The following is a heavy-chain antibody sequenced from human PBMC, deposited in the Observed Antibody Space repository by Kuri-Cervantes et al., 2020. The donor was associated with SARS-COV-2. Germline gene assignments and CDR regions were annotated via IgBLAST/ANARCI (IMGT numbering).Heavy chain of an antibody. CDR1: GYSISSGYY. J-gene: IGHJ2*01. V-gene: IGHV3-23*01. CDR2: ISGSGGST. Sequence: GGSLRLSCTVSGYSISSGYYWGWVRQAPGKGLEWVSAISGSGGSTYYADSVKGRFTISRDNSKNTLYLQMNSLRAEDTAVYYCAKDRSSSWLWYFDLWGRGTLVTVSS. CDR3: AKDRSSSWLWYFDL. D-gene: IGHD6-13*01.